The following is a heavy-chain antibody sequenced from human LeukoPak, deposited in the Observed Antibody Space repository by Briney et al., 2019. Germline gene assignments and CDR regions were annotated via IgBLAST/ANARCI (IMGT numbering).Heavy chain of an antibody. CDR2: IYYSGST. CDR3: ASYPTPTYDFWSGYYKDGAFDI. D-gene: IGHD3-3*01. Sequence: SETLSLTCTVSGGSISSYYWSWIRQPPGKGLEWIGSIYYSGSTYYNPSLKSRVTISVDTSKNQFSLKLSSVTAADTAVYYCASYPTPTYDFWSGYYKDGAFDIWGQGTMVTVS. V-gene: IGHV4-59*05. CDR1: GGSISSYY. J-gene: IGHJ3*02.